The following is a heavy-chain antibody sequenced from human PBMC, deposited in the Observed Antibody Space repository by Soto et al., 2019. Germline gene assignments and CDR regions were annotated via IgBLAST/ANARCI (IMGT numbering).Heavy chain of an antibody. V-gene: IGHV4-59*01. CDR1: GGSISSYY. CDR3: ARGYSSSSGWFDP. D-gene: IGHD6-6*01. Sequence: SETLSLTCTVSGGSISSYYWSWIRQPPGKGLEWIGYIYYSGSTNYNPSLESRVTISVDTSKNQFSLKLSSVTAADTAVYYCARGYSSSSGWFDPWGQGTLVTVSS. CDR2: IYYSGST. J-gene: IGHJ5*02.